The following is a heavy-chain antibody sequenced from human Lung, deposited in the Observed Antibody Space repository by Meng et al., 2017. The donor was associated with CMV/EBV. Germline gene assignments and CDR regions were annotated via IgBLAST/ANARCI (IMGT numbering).Heavy chain of an antibody. CDR1: GGSFSGYY. J-gene: IGHJ6*02. D-gene: IGHD2-2*01. V-gene: IGHV4-34*01. CDR3: ASRGDHIVVVPAAISTIRQRDGMDV. Sequence: SXTLSLXCAVYGGSFSGYYWSWIRQPPGKGLEWIGEINHSGSTNYNPSVKSRVTISVDTSKNQFSLKLSSVTAADTAVYYCASRGDHIVVVPAAISTIRQRDGMDVXGQGXTVTVSS. CDR2: INHSGST.